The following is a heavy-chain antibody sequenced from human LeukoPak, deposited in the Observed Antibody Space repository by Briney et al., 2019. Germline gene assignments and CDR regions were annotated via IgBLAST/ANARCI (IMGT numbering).Heavy chain of an antibody. CDR1: GFTFDDYV. Sequence: PGGSLRLSCAASGFTFDDYVMHWVRQAPGKGLEWVSFISGDGGATYYADSAKGRFTISRDNGRKSLYLQMNSLRAEDTALYYCATFKYYYGSGSYAYFDYWGQGTLVTVSS. CDR3: ATFKYYYGSGSYAYFDY. V-gene: IGHV3-43*02. CDR2: ISGDGGAT. D-gene: IGHD3-10*01. J-gene: IGHJ4*02.